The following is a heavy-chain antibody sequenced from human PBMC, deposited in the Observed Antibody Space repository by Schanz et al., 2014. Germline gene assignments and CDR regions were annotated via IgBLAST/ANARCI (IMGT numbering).Heavy chain of an antibody. V-gene: IGHV3-7*04. Sequence: EVQLVESGGGLVQPGGSLRLSCTASGFTFSDYWMSWVHQAPGKGPEWVANIKHDGSVKDYVDSVECRFTISRDNAKRSMFLQINSLRVEDTAVYFRVSETGSPNYWGQGTLVIVSS. CDR1: GFTFSDYW. J-gene: IGHJ4*02. D-gene: IGHD6-13*01. CDR2: IKHDGSVK. CDR3: VSETGSPNY.